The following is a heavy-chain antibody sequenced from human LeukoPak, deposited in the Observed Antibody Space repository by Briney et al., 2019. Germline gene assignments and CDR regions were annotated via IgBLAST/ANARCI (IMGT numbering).Heavy chain of an antibody. Sequence: SETLSLTCTVSGGSISSSSYYWGWIRQPPGKGLDWIGSIYYSGSTNYNPSLKSRVTISVDTSKNQFSLKLSSVTAADTAVYYCARVYSYGYVDYWGQGTLVTVSS. V-gene: IGHV4-39*07. CDR2: IYYSGST. CDR1: GGSISSSSYY. D-gene: IGHD5-18*01. CDR3: ARVYSYGYVDY. J-gene: IGHJ4*02.